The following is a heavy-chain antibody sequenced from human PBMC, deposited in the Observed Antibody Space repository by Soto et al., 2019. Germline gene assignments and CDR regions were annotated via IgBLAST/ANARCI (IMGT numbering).Heavy chain of an antibody. V-gene: IGHV5-51*01. Sequence: GESLKISCKGSGYRFTSYWIGWVRQMPGKGLEWMGIFYPGDSDTRYSPSFQGQVTISADKSISTAYLQWSNLKASDTAIYYCAISSIAAAGFDYWGQGALVTVSS. J-gene: IGHJ4*02. CDR2: FYPGDSDT. D-gene: IGHD6-13*01. CDR3: AISSIAAAGFDY. CDR1: GYRFTSYW.